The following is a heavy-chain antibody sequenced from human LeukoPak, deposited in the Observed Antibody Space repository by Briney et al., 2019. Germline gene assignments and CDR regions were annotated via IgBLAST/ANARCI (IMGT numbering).Heavy chain of an antibody. Sequence: SETLSLTCTVSGGSISSYYWSWIRQPPGKGLEWIGYIYTSGSTNYNPSLKSRVTISVDTSKNQFSLKLSSVTAADTAVYYCARQTRSGSYPLDYWGPGTLVTVSS. J-gene: IGHJ4*02. CDR1: GGSISSYY. D-gene: IGHD1-26*01. V-gene: IGHV4-4*09. CDR2: IYTSGST. CDR3: ARQTRSGSYPLDY.